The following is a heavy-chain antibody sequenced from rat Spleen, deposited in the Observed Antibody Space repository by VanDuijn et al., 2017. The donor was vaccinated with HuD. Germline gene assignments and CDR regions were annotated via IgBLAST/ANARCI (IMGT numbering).Heavy chain of an antibody. Sequence: QVQLKESGPGLVQPSQTLSLTCTVSGFSLISYSVHWVRQPPGKGLEWMGGIWGDGSTKYNSAYKSRLSISRDTSKSQVFLKMNSLQTEDTAIYFCVRERVPGFAFYFDYWGQGVMVTVSS. D-gene: IGHD1-4*01. CDR3: VRERVPGFAFYFDY. CDR2: IWGDGST. V-gene: IGHV2-1*01. J-gene: IGHJ2*01. CDR1: GFSLISYS.